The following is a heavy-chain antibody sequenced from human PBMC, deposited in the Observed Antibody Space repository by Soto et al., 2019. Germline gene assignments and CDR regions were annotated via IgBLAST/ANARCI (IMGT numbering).Heavy chain of an antibody. J-gene: IGHJ6*01. CDR3: ARDNRSYLGMDV. Sequence: QVQLVESGGGVVQPGRSLRLSCAASGFTFSSYGMHWVRQALGKGLEWVAVIWYDGSNKYYADFVKGRFTISRDNSKNTLYLQMNSLRAEDTAVYYCARDNRSYLGMDVWGQGTTVTVSS. CDR2: IWYDGSNK. CDR1: GFTFSSYG. V-gene: IGHV3-33*01.